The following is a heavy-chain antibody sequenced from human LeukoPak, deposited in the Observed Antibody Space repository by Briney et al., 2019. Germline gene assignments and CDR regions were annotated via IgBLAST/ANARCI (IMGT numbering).Heavy chain of an antibody. D-gene: IGHD2-8*01. V-gene: IGHV1-69*01. Sequence: ASVKVSCTASGGTFSSYAISWVRQAPGQGLEWMGGIIPIFGTANYAQKFQGRVTITADESTSTAYMELSSLRSEDTAVYYCAGSLYCTNGVCYTDYYYYYYMDVWGKGTTVTVSS. J-gene: IGHJ6*03. CDR3: AGSLYCTNGVCYTDYYYYYYMDV. CDR2: IIPIFGTA. CDR1: GGTFSSYA.